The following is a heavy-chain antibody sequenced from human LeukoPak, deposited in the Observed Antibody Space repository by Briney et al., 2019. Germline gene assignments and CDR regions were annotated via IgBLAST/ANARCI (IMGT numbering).Heavy chain of an antibody. D-gene: IGHD3-10*01. CDR3: PLARGNYFDS. Sequence: PGRSLRLSCAASGFTFSSYGMHWVRQAPGKGLEWVAFIRYDGSNKYYADSVKGRFTISRDNSKNTLYLQMNSLRVEDTAVYYCPLARGNYFDSWGQGTLVTVSS. V-gene: IGHV3-30*02. CDR2: IRYDGSNK. J-gene: IGHJ4*02. CDR1: GFTFSSYG.